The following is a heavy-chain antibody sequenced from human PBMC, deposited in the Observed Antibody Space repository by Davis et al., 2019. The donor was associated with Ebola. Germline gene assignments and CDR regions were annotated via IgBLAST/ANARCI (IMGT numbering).Heavy chain of an antibody. Sequence: PGGSLRLSCAASGFTFSSYAMHWVRQTPSKGLEWVAVISYDGSNKYYADSVKGRFTISRDNSKNTLYLQMNSLTAEDTAVYYCARDMGTAMVLYDYGMDVWGKGTTVTVSS. CDR1: GFTFSSYA. J-gene: IGHJ6*04. CDR2: ISYDGSNK. V-gene: IGHV3-30*04. D-gene: IGHD5-18*01. CDR3: ARDMGTAMVLYDYGMDV.